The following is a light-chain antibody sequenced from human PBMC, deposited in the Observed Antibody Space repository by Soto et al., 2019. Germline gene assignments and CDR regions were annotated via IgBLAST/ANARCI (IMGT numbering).Light chain of an antibody. CDR3: QQYYSIPLT. V-gene: IGKV4-1*01. CDR2: WAS. J-gene: IGKJ4*01. CDR1: QSVLYSSNNKNH. Sequence: DIVMTQSPDSLAVSLGERATINCKSSQSVLYSSNNKNHLAWYQQKPGQPPKLLIYWASTRESGVPDRFSGSGSGTDFTLTISSLQAEDVATYYCQQYYSIPLTFGGGTKVDIK.